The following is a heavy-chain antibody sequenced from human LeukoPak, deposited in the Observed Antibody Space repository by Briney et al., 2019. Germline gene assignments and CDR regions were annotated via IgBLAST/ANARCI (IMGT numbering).Heavy chain of an antibody. CDR1: GGTFSSYA. CDR2: IIPIFGTP. D-gene: IGHD6-19*01. J-gene: IGHJ4*02. V-gene: IGHV1-69*05. Sequence: ASVKVSCKASGGTFSSYAISWVRQAPGQGLEWMGGIIPIFGTPNYAQKFKGRVTMTRDTSTSTVYMELSSLRSEDTAVYYCARFAVHRRLTVAGQFGLDYWGQGTLVTVSS. CDR3: ARFAVHRRLTVAGQFGLDY.